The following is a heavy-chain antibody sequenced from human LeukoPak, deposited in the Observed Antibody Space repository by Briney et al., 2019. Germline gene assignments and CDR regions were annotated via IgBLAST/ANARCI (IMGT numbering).Heavy chain of an antibody. D-gene: IGHD4-17*01. CDR3: ARASGDYGDPFDY. CDR1: VYAFTSYE. J-gene: IGHJ4*02. CDR2: MNPNSGNT. V-gene: IGHV1-8*01. Sequence: SVKVSCKASVYAFTSYEINWGPQATGQGVKAMGGMNPNSGNTGYAQKFQGRVTMTRTTSISTAYLELSSLTSEATAVYYCARASGDYGDPFDYWGQGTLVTVSS.